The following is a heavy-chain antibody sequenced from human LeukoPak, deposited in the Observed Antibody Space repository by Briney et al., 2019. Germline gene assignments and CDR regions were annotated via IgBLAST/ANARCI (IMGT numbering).Heavy chain of an antibody. CDR3: ARSQYQLQIIDY. V-gene: IGHV1-2*02. Sequence: ASVKVSCKASGYTFTSYGISWVRQAPGQGLEWMGWINPNSGGTNYAQKFQGRVTMTRDTSISTAYMELSRLRSDDTAVYYCARSQYQLQIIDYWGQGTLVTVSS. J-gene: IGHJ4*02. CDR1: GYTFTSYG. D-gene: IGHD2-2*01. CDR2: INPNSGGT.